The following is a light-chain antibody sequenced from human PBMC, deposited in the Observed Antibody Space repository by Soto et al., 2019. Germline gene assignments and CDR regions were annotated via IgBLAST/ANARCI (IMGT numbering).Light chain of an antibody. J-gene: IGKJ3*01. V-gene: IGKV1-8*01. CDR1: QGIRSY. Sequence: AIRMTQSPSSFSASTGDRVTITCRASQGIRSYLAWYQQKPGKAPKLLIYAASTLQCGVPSRFSGSGSGTDFTLTISCLQAEDFSTYYCQQYYSYPFTFGPGTKVDIK. CDR3: QQYYSYPFT. CDR2: AAS.